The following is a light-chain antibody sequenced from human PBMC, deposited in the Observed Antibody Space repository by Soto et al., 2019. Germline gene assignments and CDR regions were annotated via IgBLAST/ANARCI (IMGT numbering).Light chain of an antibody. Sequence: DIVLTQSPCTLSLSPGERATLSCRASQSVTTRLAWYQQQPGDAPRLLIYCASTMASGVPSRFSGSGSGTESTLTLTSMKSEAFAVYSCQHYNNWTPTWTFGQGTKVDIK. CDR2: CAS. CDR1: QSVTTR. CDR3: QHYNNWTPTWT. J-gene: IGKJ1*01. V-gene: IGKV3-15*01.